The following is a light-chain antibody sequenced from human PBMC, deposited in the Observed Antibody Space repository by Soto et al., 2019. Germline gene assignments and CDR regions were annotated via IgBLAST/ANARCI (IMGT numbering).Light chain of an antibody. V-gene: IGKV1-5*01. Sequence: DIQMTQSPSTLSASVGDRVTITCRASQSVSNWLAWYQQKPGKAPNLLIYAASSLQSGVPSRFSGSGSGTDFTLTISSLQPDDFATYHCQHYGGVWTFGQGTKVDIK. J-gene: IGKJ1*01. CDR3: QHYGGVWT. CDR2: AAS. CDR1: QSVSNW.